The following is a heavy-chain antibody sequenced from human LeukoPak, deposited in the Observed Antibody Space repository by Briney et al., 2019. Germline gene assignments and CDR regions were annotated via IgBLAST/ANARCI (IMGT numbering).Heavy chain of an antibody. J-gene: IGHJ4*02. CDR2: IIPIFGTA. CDR3: ARGSVIAAVFDY. V-gene: IGHV1-69*05. CDR1: GGTFSSYA. Sequence: SVKVSCKASGGTFSSYATSRGRDAPGQGLEWMGRIIPIFGTANYAQKFQGRVTITTDESTSTAYMELSSLRSEDTAVYYCARGSVIAAVFDYWGQGTLVTVSS. D-gene: IGHD2-21*01.